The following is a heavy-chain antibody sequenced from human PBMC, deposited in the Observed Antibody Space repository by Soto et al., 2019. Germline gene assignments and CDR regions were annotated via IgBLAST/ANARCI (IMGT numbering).Heavy chain of an antibody. CDR1: GFTFNNFG. Sequence: QVQLVESGGGVVQPGMSLRLYCAASGFTFNNFGFHWIRQAPGKGLEWVAAIWSDGSKALYVDSVKGRFIISRDSSKNTVYLQMNSLRAEDTAMYHCVRDVDTTSLLNRFDPWGQGTLVTVSS. CDR3: VRDVDTTSLLNRFDP. J-gene: IGHJ5*02. CDR2: IWSDGSKA. V-gene: IGHV3-33*01. D-gene: IGHD1-26*01.